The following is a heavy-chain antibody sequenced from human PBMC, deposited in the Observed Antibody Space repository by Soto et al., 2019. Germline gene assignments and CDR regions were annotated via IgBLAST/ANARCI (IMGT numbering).Heavy chain of an antibody. CDR1: GYNFTSYG. D-gene: IGHD6-13*01. J-gene: IGHJ5*02. CDR3: VRRHVSATGIDWSDP. Sequence: ASVKVSCKVSGYNFTSYGIHWVRQAPGQRLEWMGWINAANGDTKYSPKFQGRVTITRDTSASTAYMELSSLRSEDTAVYYCVRRHVSATGIDWSDPRGKGTLVTVSS. V-gene: IGHV1-3*01. CDR2: INAANGDT.